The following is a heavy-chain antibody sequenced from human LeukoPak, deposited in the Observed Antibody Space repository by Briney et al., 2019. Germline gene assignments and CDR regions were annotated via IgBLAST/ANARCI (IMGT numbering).Heavy chain of an antibody. D-gene: IGHD3-9*01. CDR3: ARVGLRYFDWPYNWFDP. Sequence: ASVKVSCKASGYTFTSYYMHWVRQAPGQGLEWMGIINPSGGSTNYAQKFQGRVTMTRDTSTSTVYMELSSLRSEDTAVYYCARVGLRYFDWPYNWFDPWGQGTLVTVSS. V-gene: IGHV1-46*01. CDR2: INPSGGST. J-gene: IGHJ5*02. CDR1: GYTFTSYY.